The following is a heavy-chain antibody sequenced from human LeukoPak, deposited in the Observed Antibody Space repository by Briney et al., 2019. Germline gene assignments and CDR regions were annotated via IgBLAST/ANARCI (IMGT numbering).Heavy chain of an antibody. J-gene: IGHJ4*02. D-gene: IGHD6-19*01. CDR2: IRYSGRT. Sequence: SETLSLTCTAPDDSINRDFWTWIRQPPGKGLEWIGYIRYSGRTEYNPSLKSRVTISIDRSKNKFSLKLTYVTAADTAIYYCARLPDVSGWPFDYWGQGMLVTVSS. CDR3: ARLPDVSGWPFDY. V-gene: IGHV4-59*01. CDR1: DDSINRDF.